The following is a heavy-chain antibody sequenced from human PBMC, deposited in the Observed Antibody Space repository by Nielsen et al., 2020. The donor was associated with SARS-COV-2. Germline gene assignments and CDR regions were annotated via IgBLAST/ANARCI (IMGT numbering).Heavy chain of an antibody. D-gene: IGHD2-15*01. CDR1: GFSLSNARMG. V-gene: IGHV2-26*01. CDR2: IFSNDEK. Sequence: SGPTLMKPTETLTLTCTVSGFSLSNARMGVSWIRQPPGKALEWLAHIFSNDEKSYSTSLKSRLTISKDTSKSQVVLTMTNMDPVDTATYYCARMFGGRLLYYYYYMDVWGKGTTVTVSS. CDR3: ARMFGGRLLYYYYYMDV. J-gene: IGHJ6*03.